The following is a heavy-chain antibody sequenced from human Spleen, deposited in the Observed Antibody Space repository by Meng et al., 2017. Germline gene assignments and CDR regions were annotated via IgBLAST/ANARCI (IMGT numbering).Heavy chain of an antibody. CDR3: ARGPTTMAHDFDY. J-gene: IGHJ4*02. V-gene: IGHV4-34*01. Sequence: QVPLQLWGAGLFKPSEDLSLTCGVLGGSFSDYYWGWIRQPPGKGLEWIGEINHSGSTNYNPSLESRATISVDTSQNNLSLKLSSVTAADSAVYYCARGPTTMAHDFDYWGQGTLVTVSS. CDR1: GGSFSDYY. D-gene: IGHD4-11*01. CDR2: INHSGST.